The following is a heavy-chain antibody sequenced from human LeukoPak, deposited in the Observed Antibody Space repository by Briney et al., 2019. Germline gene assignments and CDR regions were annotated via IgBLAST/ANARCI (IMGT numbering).Heavy chain of an antibody. D-gene: IGHD6-13*01. V-gene: IGHV3-23*01. Sequence: PGGSLRLSCAASGFTFSSYAMSWVRQAPGKGLEWVSAISGSGGSTYYADSVKGRFTISRDNSKNTLYLQMNSLRAEDTAGYYCAKDGMAAVAAAGADDYWRQGTLVTVSS. CDR2: ISGSGGST. CDR1: GFTFSSYA. J-gene: IGHJ4*02. CDR3: AKDGMAAVAAAGADDY.